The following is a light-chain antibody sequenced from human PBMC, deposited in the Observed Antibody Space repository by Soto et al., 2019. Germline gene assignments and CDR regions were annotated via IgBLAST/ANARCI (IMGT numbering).Light chain of an antibody. CDR2: GAS. V-gene: IGKV3-15*01. CDR1: QSVSSN. CDR3: QQSYSTPT. J-gene: IGKJ1*01. Sequence: EIVLTQSPGTLSLSPGERATLSCRASQSVSSNLAWYQQKPGQAPRLLIYGASTRATGIPARFSGSGSGTDFTLTISSLQPEDFATYYCQQSYSTPTFGQGTKVDIK.